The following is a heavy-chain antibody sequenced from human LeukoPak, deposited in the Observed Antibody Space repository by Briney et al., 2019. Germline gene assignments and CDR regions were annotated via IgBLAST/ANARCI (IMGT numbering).Heavy chain of an antibody. V-gene: IGHV3-23*01. CDR2: ISSSGGGT. CDR3: AKGAAGGYYYGMDV. D-gene: IGHD1-14*01. J-gene: IGHJ6*02. CDR1: GFTFSSYA. Sequence: GGSLRLSCAASGFTFSSYAMSWVRQAPGKGLEWVSAISSSGGGTYYADSVKGRFTISRDSSKNTLYLQMNSLRAEDTAVYYCAKGAAGGYYYGMDVWGQGTTVTVSS.